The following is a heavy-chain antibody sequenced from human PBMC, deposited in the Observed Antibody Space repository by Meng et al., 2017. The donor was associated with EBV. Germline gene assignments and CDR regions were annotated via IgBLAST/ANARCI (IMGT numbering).Heavy chain of an antibody. J-gene: IGHJ4*02. V-gene: IGHV3-73*02. CDR1: GFTFSGSA. Sequence: EVDVGGSGGGLVQPVGTLKPSCAASGFTFSGSAMHWVRQASGKGLEWVGRIRSKANSYATAYAASVKGRFTISRDDSKNTAYLQMNSLKTEDTAVYYCTRLDGSYIYYWGQGTLVTVSS. CDR3: TRLDGSYIYY. D-gene: IGHD1-26*01. CDR2: IRSKANSYAT.